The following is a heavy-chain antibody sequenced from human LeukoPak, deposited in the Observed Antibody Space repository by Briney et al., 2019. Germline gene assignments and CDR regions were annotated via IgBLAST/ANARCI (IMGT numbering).Heavy chain of an antibody. Sequence: ASVKVSCKASGYTCTSYAMNWVRQAPGQGLEWMGWINTNTGNPTYAQGFTGRFVFSLDTSVSTAYLQISSLKAEDTAVYYCARDHSSGWGYYFDYWGQGTLVTVSS. CDR1: GYTCTSYA. V-gene: IGHV7-4-1*02. CDR2: INTNTGNP. J-gene: IGHJ4*02. D-gene: IGHD6-19*01. CDR3: ARDHSSGWGYYFDY.